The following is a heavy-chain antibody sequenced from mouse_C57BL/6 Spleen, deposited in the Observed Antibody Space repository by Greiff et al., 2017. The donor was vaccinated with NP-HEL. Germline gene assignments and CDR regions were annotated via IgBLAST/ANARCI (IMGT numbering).Heavy chain of an antibody. V-gene: IGHV1-47*01. CDR1: GYTFTTYP. CDR2: FHPYNDDT. Sequence: QVHVKQSGAGLVKPGASVKMSCKASGYTFTTYPIEWLKQNLGKSLEWIGNFHPYNDDTKYNEKFKGQATLTVEKSTSPVYLKLSRLASDDAAVYYCARRSGGYYFDYWGQGTTLTVSS. CDR3: ARRSGGYYFDY. J-gene: IGHJ2*01.